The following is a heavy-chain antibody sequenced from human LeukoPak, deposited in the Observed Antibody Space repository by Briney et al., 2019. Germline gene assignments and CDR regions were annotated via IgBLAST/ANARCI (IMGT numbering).Heavy chain of an antibody. J-gene: IGHJ4*02. D-gene: IGHD6-19*01. CDR1: GFTFSSYW. CDR2: INSDGSST. V-gene: IGHV3-74*01. Sequence: GGSLRLSCAASGFTFSSYWMHWVRQAPGKGLVWVSRINSDGSSTSYADSVKGRFTISRDNAKNALYLQMNSLRAEDTAVYYCARDQAVAGPRFDYWGQGTLVTVSS. CDR3: ARDQAVAGPRFDY.